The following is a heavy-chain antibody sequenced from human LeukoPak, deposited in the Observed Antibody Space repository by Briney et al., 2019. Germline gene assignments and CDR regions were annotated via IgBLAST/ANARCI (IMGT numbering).Heavy chain of an antibody. D-gene: IGHD3-10*01. CDR3: ARDGLWFGELPYYYYYMDV. CDR2: IYTSGST. V-gene: IGHV4-61*02. J-gene: IGHJ6*03. Sequence: SETLSPTCTVSGGSISSGSYYWSWIRQPAGKGLEWIGRIYTSGSTNYNPSLKSRVTISVDTSKNQFSLKLSSVTAADTAVYYCARDGLWFGELPYYYYYMDVWGKGTTVTVSS. CDR1: GGSISSGSYY.